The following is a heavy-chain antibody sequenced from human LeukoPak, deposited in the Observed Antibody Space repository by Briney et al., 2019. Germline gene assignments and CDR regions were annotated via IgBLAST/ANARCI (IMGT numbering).Heavy chain of an antibody. J-gene: IGHJ5*01. CDR2: INHSGST. Sequence: PSETLSLTCAVYGGSFSGYYWSWIRQPPGKGLEWIGEINHSGSTNYNPSLKSRATISVDTSKNQFSLKLSSVTAADTAVYYCARQRSGSYDSWGQGTLVTVSS. CDR3: ARQRSGSYDS. D-gene: IGHD1-26*01. CDR1: GGSFSGYY. V-gene: IGHV4-34*01.